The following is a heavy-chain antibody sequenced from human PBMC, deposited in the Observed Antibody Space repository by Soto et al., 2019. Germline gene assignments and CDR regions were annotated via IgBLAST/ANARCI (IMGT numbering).Heavy chain of an antibody. CDR2: IYYSGST. Sequence: QVQLQESGPGLVKPSETLSLTCTVSGGSVSSGSYYWSWIRQPPGKGLEWIGYIYYSGSTNYNPSPKSRVAISVDTSKNQFYLKLSTVTAADTAVYYCARGGFDAFDIWGQGTMVTVSS. J-gene: IGHJ3*02. CDR1: GGSVSSGSYY. V-gene: IGHV4-61*01. CDR3: ARGGFDAFDI. D-gene: IGHD3-10*01.